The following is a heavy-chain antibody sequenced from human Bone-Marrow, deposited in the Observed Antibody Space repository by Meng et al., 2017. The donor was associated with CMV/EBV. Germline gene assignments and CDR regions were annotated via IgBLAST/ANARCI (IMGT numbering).Heavy chain of an antibody. V-gene: IGHV4-34*01. CDR1: GGSFSGYY. Sequence: SETLDLTCAVYGGSFSGYYWSWIRQPPGKGLEWIGEINHSGSTNYNPSLKSRVTKSVDTSKNQFSLKLSSVTAADTAVYYCARDPGRIAAAGTIYWGQGTLVTVSS. D-gene: IGHD6-13*01. CDR3: ARDPGRIAAAGTIY. CDR2: INHSGST. J-gene: IGHJ4*02.